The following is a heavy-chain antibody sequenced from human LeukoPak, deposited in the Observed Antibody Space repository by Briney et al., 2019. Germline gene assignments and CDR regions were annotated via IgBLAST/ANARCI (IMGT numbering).Heavy chain of an antibody. V-gene: IGHV3-23*01. Sequence: GGTLRLSCAASGFTFSSYGMSWVRQAPGKGLEWVSAISGSGGSKYYADSVKGRFTISRDNNKNTLDVQMKSRRAEDAAVYYCANSASQYSSRAAFDIWGQGTIVTVSS. CDR3: ANSASQYSSRAAFDI. CDR2: ISGSGGSK. J-gene: IGHJ3*02. CDR1: GFTFSSYG. D-gene: IGHD6-13*01.